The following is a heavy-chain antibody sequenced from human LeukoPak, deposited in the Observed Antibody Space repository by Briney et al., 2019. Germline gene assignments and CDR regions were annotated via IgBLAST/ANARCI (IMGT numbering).Heavy chain of an antibody. J-gene: IGHJ4*02. D-gene: IGHD3-10*01. V-gene: IGHV3-23*01. Sequence: GGSLRLSCAASGFTFSSYAMSWVRQAPGKGLEWVSAISDTGGGSTYYADSVKGRFTISRDNSKNTLYLQMNSLRAEDTAVYYCARDPDVMVRGGDWGQGTLVTVSS. CDR1: GFTFSSYA. CDR3: ARDPDVMVRGGD. CDR2: ISDTGGGST.